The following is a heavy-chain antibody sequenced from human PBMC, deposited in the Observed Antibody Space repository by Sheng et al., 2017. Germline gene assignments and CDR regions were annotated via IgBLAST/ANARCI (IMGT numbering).Heavy chain of an antibody. CDR1: GYSITRGYY. D-gene: IGHD5-12*01. V-gene: IGHV4-38-2*02. CDR2: IYHSGGT. Sequence: QVQLQESGPGLVKPSETLSLSCSVSGYSITRGYYWGWIRQPPGKGLEWIGSIYHSGGTGLQPDPQESTHHVSRHVQEPVFPEAELCDRSDTAVYYCARSIVAVGEHFDYWGQGSWSPSP. CDR3: ARSIVAVGEHFDY. J-gene: IGHJ4*02.